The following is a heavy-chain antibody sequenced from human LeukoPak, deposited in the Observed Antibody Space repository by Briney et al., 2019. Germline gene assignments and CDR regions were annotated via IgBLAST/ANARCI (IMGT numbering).Heavy chain of an antibody. CDR1: GGSFRGHY. D-gene: IGHD1-26*01. V-gene: IGHV4-59*08. CDR2: IYYSGST. CDR3: ARRGESCGADWVDL. Sequence: SETLSLTCTVSGGSFRGHYWGWIPQPPGKGLEWIGHIYYSGSTNYNPSLKSRVTMSVDTSKNQFSLKVTSVTAADTAVYYCARRGESCGADWVDLWGQGLLVTVSS. J-gene: IGHJ5*02.